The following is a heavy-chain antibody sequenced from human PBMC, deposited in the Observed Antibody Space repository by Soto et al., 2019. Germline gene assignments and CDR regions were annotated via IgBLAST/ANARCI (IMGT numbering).Heavy chain of an antibody. D-gene: IGHD3-3*01. CDR1: GGSFSGYY. V-gene: IGHV4-34*01. CDR2: VNHSGST. CDR3: ARLFYDFWSGYPDPVTRRGMDV. J-gene: IGHJ6*03. Sequence: SETLSLTCAVYGGSFSGYYWSWIRQPPGKGLEWIGEVNHSGSTNYNPSLKSRVTISVDTSKNQFSLKLSSVTAADTAVYYCARLFYDFWSGYPDPVTRRGMDVWGKGTTVTVSS.